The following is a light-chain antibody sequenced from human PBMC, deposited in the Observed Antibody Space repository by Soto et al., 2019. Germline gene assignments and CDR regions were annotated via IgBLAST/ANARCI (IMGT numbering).Light chain of an antibody. J-gene: IGKJ1*01. CDR2: AAS. V-gene: IGKV3-20*01. Sequence: EIVLTQSPGTLSLSPGDRATLSCRASQSVSSGYLAWYQQKPGQAPRLLIFAASSRATGIPDRFSGSGSGTDFTLTISRLEPEDFAVYYCHQYGNSPSWTFGQGNKVEIK. CDR3: HQYGNSPSWT. CDR1: QSVSSGY.